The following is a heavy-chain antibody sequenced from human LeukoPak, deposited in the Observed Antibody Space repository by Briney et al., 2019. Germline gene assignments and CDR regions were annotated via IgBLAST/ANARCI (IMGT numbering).Heavy chain of an antibody. CDR3: ARGLRDTFCSGGSCYFDY. Sequence: SVKVSCKAFGGSISTYVISWVRQAPGQGLEWMGAIIPIFGTTNYAQRFQGRVTITTDESTSTAYMELSSLISGDTAMYYCARGLRDTFCSGGSCYFDYWGQGTLVTVSS. D-gene: IGHD2-15*01. CDR2: IIPIFGTT. V-gene: IGHV1-69*05. J-gene: IGHJ4*02. CDR1: GGSISTYV.